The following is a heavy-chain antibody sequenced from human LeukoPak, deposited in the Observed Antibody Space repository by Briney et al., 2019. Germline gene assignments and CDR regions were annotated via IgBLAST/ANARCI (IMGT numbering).Heavy chain of an antibody. CDR2: ISGSGVTT. J-gene: IGHJ4*02. D-gene: IGHD5-18*01. Sequence: GGSLRLSCAASGFTFSSYAISWVRQAPGKGLEWVSAISGSGVTTYYADSVKGRFTISRANSKNTLYLQMNSLRAEDTAVYYCAKPWIQLWLSGFDDWGQGTLVTVSS. CDR3: AKPWIQLWLSGFDD. V-gene: IGHV3-23*01. CDR1: GFTFSSYA.